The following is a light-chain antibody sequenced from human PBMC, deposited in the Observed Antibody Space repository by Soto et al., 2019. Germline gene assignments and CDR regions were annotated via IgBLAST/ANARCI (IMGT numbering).Light chain of an antibody. CDR2: DVS. Sequence: QSALTQPASVSGSPGQSVTICCTGTSSDAGGYNYVSWHQQHPGKAPKLTIYDVSSRPSGVSNRFSASKSGNTASLTISGLQAEDEADYYCTSYTSSGTYVFGTGTKVTVL. CDR3: TSYTSSGTYV. V-gene: IGLV2-14*01. J-gene: IGLJ1*01. CDR1: SSDAGGYNY.